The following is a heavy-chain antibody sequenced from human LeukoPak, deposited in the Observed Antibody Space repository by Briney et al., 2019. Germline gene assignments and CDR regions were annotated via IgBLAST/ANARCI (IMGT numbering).Heavy chain of an antibody. J-gene: IGHJ3*02. D-gene: IGHD6-6*01. CDR1: GGSISSYY. Sequence: PSETLSLTCTVSGGSISSYYWSWIRQPPGKGLEWIGYIYYSGSTNYNPSLKSRVTISVDTSKNQFSLKLSSVTAADTAVYYCASDSSSEKPFYAFDIWGQGTMVTVSS. CDR3: ASDSSSEKPFYAFDI. V-gene: IGHV4-59*08. CDR2: IYYSGST.